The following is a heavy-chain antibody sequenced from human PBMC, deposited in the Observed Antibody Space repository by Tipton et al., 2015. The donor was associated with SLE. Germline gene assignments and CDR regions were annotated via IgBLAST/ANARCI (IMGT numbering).Heavy chain of an antibody. D-gene: IGHD2-2*01. CDR2: IYHSGSA. V-gene: IGHV4-38-2*01. CDR3: ARTSLGSVVPAAIRVYNWFDP. Sequence: TLSLTCAVSGYSISSGYYWGWTRQPPGKGLEWIGSIYHSGSAYYNPSLKSRVTISVDTAKNQFSLKLASVTAADTAVYYCARTSLGSVVPAAIRVYNWFDPWGQGSLVTVSS. CDR1: GYSISSGYY. J-gene: IGHJ5*02.